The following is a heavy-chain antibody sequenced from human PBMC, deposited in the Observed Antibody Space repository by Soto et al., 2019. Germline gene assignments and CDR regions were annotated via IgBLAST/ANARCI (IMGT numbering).Heavy chain of an antibody. J-gene: IGHJ6*03. CDR1: GFTFSSYG. Sequence: QVQLVESGGGVVQPGRSLRLSCAASGFTFSSYGMHWVRQAPGKGLEWVAVISYDGSNKYYADSVKGRFTISRDNSKNTLYLQMNSLRAEDTAVYYCAKDCKRRIAVAGYYYYYYMDVWGKGTTLTVSS. V-gene: IGHV3-30*18. CDR3: AKDCKRRIAVAGYYYYYYMDV. D-gene: IGHD6-19*01. CDR2: ISYDGSNK.